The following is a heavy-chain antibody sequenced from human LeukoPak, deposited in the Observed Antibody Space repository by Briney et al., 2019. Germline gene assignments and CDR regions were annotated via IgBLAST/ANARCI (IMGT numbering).Heavy chain of an antibody. Sequence: GGSLRLSCVASGFILSTSEMNWVRQAPGRGLDWVSFIASDGTIYYADSVKGRFTISRDNAKNTLYLQMNSLRAEDTAVYYCAKDRGFSSSSSFDYWGQGTLVTVS. CDR2: IASDGTI. J-gene: IGHJ4*02. V-gene: IGHV3-48*03. CDR3: AKDRGFSSSSSFDY. D-gene: IGHD6-6*01. CDR1: GFILSTSE.